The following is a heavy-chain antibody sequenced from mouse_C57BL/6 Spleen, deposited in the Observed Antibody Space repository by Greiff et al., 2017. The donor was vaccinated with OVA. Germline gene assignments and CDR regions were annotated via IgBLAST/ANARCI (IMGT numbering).Heavy chain of an antibody. D-gene: IGHD2-2*01. Sequence: QRTEQGLEWIGRIDPEDGETKYAPKFQGKATITADTSSNTAYLQLSSLTSEDTAVYYCARSGGFYGYDGFDYWGQGTTLTVSS. CDR2: IDPEDGET. J-gene: IGHJ2*01. V-gene: IGHV14-2*01. CDR3: ARSGGFYGYDGFDY.